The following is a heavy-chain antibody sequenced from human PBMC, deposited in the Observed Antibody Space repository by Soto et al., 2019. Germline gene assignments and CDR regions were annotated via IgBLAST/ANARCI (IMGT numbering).Heavy chain of an antibody. J-gene: IGHJ5*02. Sequence: QVQLLQSGAEVKKPGASVKVSCEASGYTFTKYALHWVRQAPGQRLEWMGWINCGNGNTKYSQSFQGRVTFTRDTSAGTAYMELSSLRFEDTAVYYCARGEGYCSGGVCYRWFDPWGQGTLVTVSS. V-gene: IGHV1-3*01. CDR3: ARGEGYCSGGVCYRWFDP. D-gene: IGHD2-15*01. CDR1: GYTFTKYA. CDR2: INCGNGNT.